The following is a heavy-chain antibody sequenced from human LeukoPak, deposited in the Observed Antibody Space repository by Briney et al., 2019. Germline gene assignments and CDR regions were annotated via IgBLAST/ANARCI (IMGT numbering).Heavy chain of an antibody. Sequence: GGSLRLSCAASGFTFSSYSMNWVRQAPGKGLEWVSSISSSSSYIYYADSVKGRFTISRDNTKNSLYLQMNSLRPEDMALYYCVKEGRDAFDMWGQGTMVTVSS. V-gene: IGHV3-21*04. CDR2: ISSSSSYI. J-gene: IGHJ3*02. CDR1: GFTFSSYS. CDR3: VKEGRDAFDM.